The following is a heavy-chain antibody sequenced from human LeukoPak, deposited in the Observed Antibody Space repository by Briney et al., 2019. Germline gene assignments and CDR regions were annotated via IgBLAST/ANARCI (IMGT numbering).Heavy chain of an antibody. V-gene: IGHV3-30-3*01. CDR2: ISYDGSNK. Sequence: GGSLRLSCAASGFTFSSYAMHWVRQAPGKGLEWVAVISYDGSNKYYADSVKGRFTISRDNSKNTLYLQMNSLRAEDTAVYYCARVAGYSSSWWFDPWGQGTLVTVSS. D-gene: IGHD6-13*01. CDR3: ARVAGYSSSWWFDP. CDR1: GFTFSSYA. J-gene: IGHJ5*02.